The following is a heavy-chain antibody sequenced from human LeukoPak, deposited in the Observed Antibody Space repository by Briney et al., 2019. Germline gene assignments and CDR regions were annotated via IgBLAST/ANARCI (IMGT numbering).Heavy chain of an antibody. CDR3: ARGPNYYGSGSYYKRRNWFDP. J-gene: IGHJ5*02. Sequence: SETLSLTCTVSGGSISSYYWSWIRQPPGKGLEWIGYIYYSGSTNYNPSLKSRVTISVDTSKNQFSLKLSSVTAADTAVYYCARGPNYYGSGSYYKRRNWFDPWGQGTLVTVSS. CDR1: GGSISSYY. D-gene: IGHD3-10*01. V-gene: IGHV4-59*01. CDR2: IYYSGST.